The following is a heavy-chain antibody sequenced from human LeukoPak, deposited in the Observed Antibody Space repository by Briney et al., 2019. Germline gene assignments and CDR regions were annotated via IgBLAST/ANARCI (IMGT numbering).Heavy chain of an antibody. CDR2: ISSDGGT. CDR3: AKEIAAIGLPAVDH. D-gene: IGHD6-13*01. V-gene: IGHV3-23*01. J-gene: IGHJ4*02. CDR1: GFTFSNYA. Sequence: GGSLRLSCAASGFTFSNYAMSWVRQAPGKGLEWVSGISSDGGTFYPDSVKGRFTISRDNSKNTLYLQMNSLGAADTAIYYCAKEIAAIGLPAVDHWGQGTLVTVSS.